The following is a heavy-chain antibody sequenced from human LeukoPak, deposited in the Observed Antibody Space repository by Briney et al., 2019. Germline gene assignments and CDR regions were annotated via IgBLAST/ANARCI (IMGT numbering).Heavy chain of an antibody. Sequence: GGSLRLSCAASGFTFSSYAMSWVRQAPGKGLEWVSAISGSGGSTYYADSVKGRFTISRDNPKNSLYLQMNGLRAEDTAVYYCARSRVGTTSPLGYWGQGTLVTVSS. D-gene: IGHD1-26*01. CDR3: ARSRVGTTSPLGY. CDR2: ISGSGGST. CDR1: GFTFSSYA. V-gene: IGHV3-23*01. J-gene: IGHJ4*02.